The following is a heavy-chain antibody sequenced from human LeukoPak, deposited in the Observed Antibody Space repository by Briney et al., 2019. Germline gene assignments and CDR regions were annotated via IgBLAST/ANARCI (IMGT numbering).Heavy chain of an antibody. J-gene: IGHJ3*02. CDR3: ARKNDFEI. Sequence: SETLSLTCTVSGGSINNFYWSWTRQPPGKGLEWIGSISYTGSTNYNPSLKSRVTVSVDTSKNQFSLRLNSVTAADTAVYYCARKNDFEIWGQGTLVTVSS. D-gene: IGHD2/OR15-2a*01. CDR2: ISYTGST. V-gene: IGHV4-59*01. CDR1: GGSINNFY.